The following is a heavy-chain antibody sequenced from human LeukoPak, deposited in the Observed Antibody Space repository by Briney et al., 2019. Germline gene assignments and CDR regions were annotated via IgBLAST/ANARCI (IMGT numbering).Heavy chain of an antibody. Sequence: TGGSLRLSCAASGFTFSSYAMSWVRQAPGKGLEWVSAISGSGGSTYYADSVKGRFTISRDNSKNTLYLQMNSLRAEDTAVYYCAKDLGSYYYYMDVWGKGTTLTVSS. CDR1: GFTFSSYA. D-gene: IGHD3-10*01. CDR3: AKDLGSYYYYMDV. CDR2: ISGSGGST. V-gene: IGHV3-23*01. J-gene: IGHJ6*03.